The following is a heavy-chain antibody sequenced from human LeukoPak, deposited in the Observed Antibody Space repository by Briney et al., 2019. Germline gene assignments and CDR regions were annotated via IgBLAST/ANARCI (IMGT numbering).Heavy chain of an antibody. Sequence: PGRSLRLSCAAYVFTFDNYAMHWVRQAPGKGLEWLSVISWNSGYIGYADSVKGRFTISRDNAKKSLDLQMNSLRAEDTAFYYCAKVRGTYSSGYFFDYWGQGTLVTVSS. CDR3: AKVRGTYSSGYFFDY. CDR2: ISWNSGYI. V-gene: IGHV3-9*01. D-gene: IGHD6-19*01. CDR1: VFTFDNYA. J-gene: IGHJ4*02.